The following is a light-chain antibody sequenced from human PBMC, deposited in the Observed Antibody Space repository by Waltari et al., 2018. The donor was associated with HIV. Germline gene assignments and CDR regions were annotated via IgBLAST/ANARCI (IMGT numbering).Light chain of an antibody. Sequence: QSVLTQPPSVSGAPGQRVTISCTGSSSNIGAGYDVHWYQQLPGTAPKLLIHGNSNRPSGVPDRFFGSKSGTSASLAITGLQAEDEADYFCQSYDSTGVFGGGTKLTVL. CDR2: GNS. V-gene: IGLV1-40*01. CDR3: QSYDSTGV. J-gene: IGLJ3*02. CDR1: SSNIGAGYD.